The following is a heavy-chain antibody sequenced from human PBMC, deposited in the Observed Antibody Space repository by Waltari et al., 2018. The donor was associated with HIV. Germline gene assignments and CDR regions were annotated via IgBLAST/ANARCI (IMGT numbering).Heavy chain of an antibody. CDR3: AREYDFWSGGYHYYDMDV. D-gene: IGHD3-3*01. J-gene: IGHJ6*02. CDR1: GYTFISYA. CDR2: INVGNYNT. V-gene: IGHV1-3*01. Sequence: QVQLVQSGAVVKKPGASVRISCETSGYTFISYALHWVRQAPGQRPEWMGWINVGNYNTKYSQKFQDRVTITGDTSASTGYLDLSSLTSEDTAVYFCAREYDFWSGGYHYYDMDVWGQGTTVTVSS.